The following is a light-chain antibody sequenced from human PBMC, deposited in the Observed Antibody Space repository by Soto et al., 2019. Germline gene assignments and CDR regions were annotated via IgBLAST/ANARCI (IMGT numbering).Light chain of an antibody. J-gene: IGKJ1*01. CDR3: QQHLNWPLT. Sequence: EIVMTQSPGTFSLSPGERVTISCRASQTVSSNLAWYQHKAGKAPKLLIFRASSWQTGIASKFSGSGSGTEFTLTISSLQSEDFATFYCQQHLNWPLTFGQGTQVEIK. CDR1: QTVSSN. V-gene: IGKV3-15*01. CDR2: RAS.